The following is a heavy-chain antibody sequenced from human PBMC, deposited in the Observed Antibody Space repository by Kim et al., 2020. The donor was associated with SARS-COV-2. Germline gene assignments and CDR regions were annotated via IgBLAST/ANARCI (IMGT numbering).Heavy chain of an antibody. CDR3: ARDRDDSSGYYVRGGPPYYYYGMDV. CDR1: GGTFSSYA. V-gene: IGHV1-69*13. Sequence: SVKVSCKASGGTFSSYAISWVRQAPGQGLEWMGGIIPIFGTANYAQKFQGRVTITADESTSTAYMELSSLRSEDTAVYYCARDRDDSSGYYVRGGPPYYYYGMDVWGQGTTVTVSS. J-gene: IGHJ6*02. D-gene: IGHD3-22*01. CDR2: IIPIFGTA.